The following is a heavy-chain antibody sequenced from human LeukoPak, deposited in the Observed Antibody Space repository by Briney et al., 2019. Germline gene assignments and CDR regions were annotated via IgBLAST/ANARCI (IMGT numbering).Heavy chain of an antibody. CDR1: GSIFTSYG. J-gene: IGHJ4*02. D-gene: IGHD2-15*01. CDR2: IRAYNGNT. V-gene: IGHV1-18*01. CDR3: TRALGCSLDD. Sequence: ASVKVSCKASGSIFTSYGISWVRQAPGQGLEWMGWIRAYNGNTNYAHKLQGRVTMTTDTSTITAYMELRNLRSGDPGVYYCTRALGCSLDDWCQGTLVTVSS.